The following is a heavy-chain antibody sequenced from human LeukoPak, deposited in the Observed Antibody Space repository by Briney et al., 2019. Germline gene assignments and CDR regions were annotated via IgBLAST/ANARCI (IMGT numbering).Heavy chain of an antibody. CDR2: IWYDGSNK. CDR3: ARDGSYVWGSYRSHYYFDY. CDR1: GFTFSSYG. D-gene: IGHD3-16*02. Sequence: GGSLRLSCAASGFTFSSYGMHWVRQAPGKGLEWVAVIWYDGSNKYYADSVKGRFTISRDNSKNTLYQQMNSLRAEDTAVYYCARDGSYVWGSYRSHYYFDYWGQGTLVTVSS. V-gene: IGHV3-33*01. J-gene: IGHJ4*02.